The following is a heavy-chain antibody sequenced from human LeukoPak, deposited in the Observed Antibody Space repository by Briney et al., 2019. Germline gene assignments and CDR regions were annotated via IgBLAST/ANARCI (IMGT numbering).Heavy chain of an antibody. CDR3: ARNGRVRRVVKDLFEY. J-gene: IGHJ4*02. CDR2: VSPYNGNT. Sequence: ASVEVSCKASGYTFTSYDITWVRQAPGQGLEWMGRVSPYNGNTYYSQRFQGRVTISKDTSTGTAYMDLRNMRDDDTAMYYCARNGRVRRVVKDLFEYWGQGTLVAVSS. CDR1: GYTFTSYD. V-gene: IGHV1-18*01. D-gene: IGHD3-10*01.